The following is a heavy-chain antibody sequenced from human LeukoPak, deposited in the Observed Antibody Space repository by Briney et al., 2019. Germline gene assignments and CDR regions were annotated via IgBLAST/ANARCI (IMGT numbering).Heavy chain of an antibody. CDR2: IYYSGST. CDR3: ARKVGVAATFYYYYYMDV. V-gene: IGHV4-39*07. D-gene: IGHD6-25*01. Sequence: SETLSLTCTVSGGSISSSSYYWGWIRQPPGKGLEWIGSIYYSGSTYYNPSLKSRVTISVDTSKNQFSLKLSSVTAADTAVYYCARKVGVAATFYYYYYMDVWGKGTTVTVSS. J-gene: IGHJ6*03. CDR1: GGSISSSSYY.